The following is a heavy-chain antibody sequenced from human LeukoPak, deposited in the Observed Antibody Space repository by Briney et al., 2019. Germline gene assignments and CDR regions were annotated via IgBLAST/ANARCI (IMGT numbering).Heavy chain of an antibody. D-gene: IGHD3-10*01. CDR3: ARGRGVRGGNFDY. Sequence: AETLSLTCTVSCGSTSRSSYYWSWIRQPPGKGLEWIVYIHYGGSTNYNPSLKSRVIISVDTTKKHFALKLSSVPAADTAVYYCARGRGVRGGNFDYWGQGTLVTVSS. J-gene: IGHJ4*02. CDR2: IHYGGST. V-gene: IGHV4-61*03. CDR1: CGSTSRSSYY.